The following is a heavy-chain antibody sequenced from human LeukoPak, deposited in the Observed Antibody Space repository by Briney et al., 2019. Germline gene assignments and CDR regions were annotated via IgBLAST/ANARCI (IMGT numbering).Heavy chain of an antibody. CDR3: ARPAGPGYYYGMDV. CDR2: ISGSGGST. Sequence: GGSLRLSCAASGFTFSIYAMSWVRQAPGKGLEWVSAISGSGGSTYYADSVKGRFTISRDNSKNTLYLQMNSLRAEDTAVYYCARPAGPGYYYGMDVWGQGTTVTVSS. CDR1: GFTFSIYA. D-gene: IGHD2-2*01. V-gene: IGHV3-23*01. J-gene: IGHJ6*02.